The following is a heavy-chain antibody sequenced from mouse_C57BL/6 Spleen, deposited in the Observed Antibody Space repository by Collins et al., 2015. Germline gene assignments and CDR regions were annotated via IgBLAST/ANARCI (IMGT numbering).Heavy chain of an antibody. CDR3: TRPYDAY. Sequence: EVKLEESGGGLVQPGGSMKLSCVASGFTFSNYWMNWVRQSPEKGLEWVAEIRLKSNNYATHYAESVKGRFTISRDDSKSSVYLQMNNLRAEDTGIYYCTRPYDAYWGQGTLVTVSA. J-gene: IGHJ3*01. CDR2: IRLKSNNYAT. V-gene: IGHV6-6*02. D-gene: IGHD2-12*01. CDR1: GFTFSNYW.